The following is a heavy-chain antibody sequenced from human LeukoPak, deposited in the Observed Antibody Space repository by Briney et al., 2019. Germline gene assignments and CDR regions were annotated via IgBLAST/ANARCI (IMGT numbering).Heavy chain of an antibody. CDR3: ARYSGSYPHDAFEI. Sequence: SETLSLTCTVSGGSISSYYWNWIRQPPGKGLEWIGYIYYSGSTSYNPSLKSRVTISVDTSKNQFSLKLRSVTAADTAVYYCARYSGSYPHDAFEIWGQGTMVTVSS. CDR1: GGSISSYY. CDR2: IYYSGST. V-gene: IGHV4-59*01. D-gene: IGHD1-26*01. J-gene: IGHJ3*02.